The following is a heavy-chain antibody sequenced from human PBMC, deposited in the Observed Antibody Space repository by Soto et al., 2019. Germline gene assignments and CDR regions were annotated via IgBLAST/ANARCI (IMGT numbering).Heavy chain of an antibody. CDR2: ISADNGNT. CDR3: ARVRGSYALDY. D-gene: IGHD1-26*01. J-gene: IGHJ4*02. CDR1: GYTCTSYG. V-gene: IGHV1-18*01. Sequence: QVQLVQSGAEVKKPGASVKVSCKASGYTCTSYGISWVRQAPVRGLEWMGWISADNGNTNYAQKLQGRVTMTTDTSTRTAYMELRSRRSDDTAVYYCARVRGSYALDYWGQGTLITVSS.